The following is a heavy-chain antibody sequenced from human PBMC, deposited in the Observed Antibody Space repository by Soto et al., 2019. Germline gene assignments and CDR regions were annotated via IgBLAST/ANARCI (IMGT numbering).Heavy chain of an antibody. D-gene: IGHD3-3*01. CDR1: GGSISGHF. J-gene: IGHJ4*02. Sequence: PSETLSLTCTVSGGSISGHFWSWIRQPAGKRMEWIGRIYSGGRDNYNPALKSRVTMSVDTSKNQFSLTLRSVTAADTAVYYSARDNVWSGYYSFFDNWGQGSLVTVSS. CDR2: IYSGGRD. CDR3: ARDNVWSGYYSFFDN. V-gene: IGHV4-4*07.